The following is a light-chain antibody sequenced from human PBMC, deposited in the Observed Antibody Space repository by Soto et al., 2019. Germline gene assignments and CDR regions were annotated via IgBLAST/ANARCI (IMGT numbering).Light chain of an antibody. Sequence: EIVLTQSPGTLSLSPGEIATLSCRASQGVSRSSLAWYQQRPGQAPRLLISGASSRAAGIPDRFSGSGSATDFTLTISRLEPEDSAVYYCQQCGDPPPYSFGQGTKLEI. V-gene: IGKV3-20*01. CDR2: GAS. CDR3: QQCGDPPPYS. CDR1: QGVSRSS. J-gene: IGKJ2*03.